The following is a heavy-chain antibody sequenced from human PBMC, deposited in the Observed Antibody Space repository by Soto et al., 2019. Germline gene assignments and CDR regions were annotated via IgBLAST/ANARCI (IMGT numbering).Heavy chain of an antibody. J-gene: IGHJ6*02. V-gene: IGHV3-30-3*01. CDR3: ARDGESPSIILGGYYYYGMDV. CDR2: ISYDGSNK. Sequence: QVQLVESGGGVVQPGRSLRLSCAASGFSFSSYAMHWVRQAPGKGLEWVAVISYDGSNKYYADSVKGRFTISRDNSKNTLYLQMNSLRAEDTAVYYCARDGESPSIILGGYYYYGMDVRGQGTTVTVSS. CDR1: GFSFSSYA. D-gene: IGHD3-16*01.